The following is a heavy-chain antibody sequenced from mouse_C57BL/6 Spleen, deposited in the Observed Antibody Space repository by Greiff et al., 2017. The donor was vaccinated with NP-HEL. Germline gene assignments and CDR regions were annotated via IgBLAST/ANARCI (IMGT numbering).Heavy chain of an antibody. CDR3: ARFITTVVATPYYYAMDY. V-gene: IGHV1-7*01. CDR2: INPSSGYT. Sequence: QVQLQQSGAELAKPGASVKLSCKASGYTFTSYWMHWVKQRPGQGLEWIGYINPSSGYTKYNQKFKDKATLTADKSSSTAYMQLSSLTYEDSAVYYCARFITTVVATPYYYAMDYWGQGTSVTVSS. D-gene: IGHD1-1*01. CDR1: GYTFTSYW. J-gene: IGHJ4*01.